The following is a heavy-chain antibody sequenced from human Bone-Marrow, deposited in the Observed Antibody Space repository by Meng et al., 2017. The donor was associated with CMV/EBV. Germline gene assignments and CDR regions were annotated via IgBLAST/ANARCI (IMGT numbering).Heavy chain of an antibody. CDR2: IYWNDDK. D-gene: IGHD2-2*01. CDR3: AHIGGVVVVPAAIPWFDP. Sequence: SGPTLVKPTQTLSLTCTFSGYSLSTSGVGVGWIRQPPGKALAWLALIYWNDDKRYSPSLKSRLTITKDTSKNQVVLTMTNMDPVDTATYYCAHIGGVVVVPAAIPWFDPWGQGTLVTVSS. V-gene: IGHV2-5*01. J-gene: IGHJ5*02. CDR1: GYSLSTSGVG.